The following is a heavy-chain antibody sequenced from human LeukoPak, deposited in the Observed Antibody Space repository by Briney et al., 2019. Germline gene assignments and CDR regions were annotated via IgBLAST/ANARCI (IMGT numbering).Heavy chain of an antibody. D-gene: IGHD6-6*01. CDR2: IYTSGST. V-gene: IGHV4-61*02. J-gene: IGHJ4*02. CDR1: GGSISSGSYY. CDR3: ARAVQYSSLWPLGY. Sequence: SETLSLTCTVSGGSISSGSYYWSWIRQPAGKGLEWIGRIYTSGSTNYNPSLKSRVTISVDTSKTQFSLKLSSVTAADTAVYYCARAVQYSSLWPLGYWGQGTLVTVSS.